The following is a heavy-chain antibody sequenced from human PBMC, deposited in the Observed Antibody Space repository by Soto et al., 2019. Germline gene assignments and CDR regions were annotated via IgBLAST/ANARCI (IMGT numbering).Heavy chain of an antibody. J-gene: IGHJ3*02. CDR1: GYGFTDHY. Sequence: ASVKVSCKASGYGFTDHYSHWVRQAPGQGLEWMGWVNPNTGGTNYAQRFHGRVTMTRDTSITTAYMELSSLRSDDTALFYCAARDSGGYYGNALDSWGQGTRVRVSS. CDR3: AARDSGGYYGNALDS. V-gene: IGHV1-2*02. D-gene: IGHD3-22*01. CDR2: VNPNTGGT.